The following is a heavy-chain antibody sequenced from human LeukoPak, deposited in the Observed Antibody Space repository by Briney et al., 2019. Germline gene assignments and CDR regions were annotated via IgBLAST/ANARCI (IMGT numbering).Heavy chain of an antibody. D-gene: IGHD3-22*01. CDR1: GFTFSSYA. Sequence: GGSLRLSCAASGFTFSSYAMSWVRQAPGKGLEWVSTLSGSGGNTYYADSVKGRVAISRDNPKNTLYLQMNSLRAEDTAVYHCAKGSYYHDSADYFDYWGQGTLVTVSS. CDR3: AKGSYYHDSADYFDY. J-gene: IGHJ4*02. CDR2: LSGSGGNT. V-gene: IGHV3-23*01.